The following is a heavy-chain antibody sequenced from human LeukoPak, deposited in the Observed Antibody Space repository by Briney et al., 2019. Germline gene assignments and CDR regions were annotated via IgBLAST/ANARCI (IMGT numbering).Heavy chain of an antibody. CDR2: ISSSSSTI. CDR1: GFTFSSYS. Sequence: GGSLRLSCAASGFTFSSYSMNWVRQAPGKGLEWVSYISSSSSTIYYADSVKGRFTISRDNAKNSLYLQMNSLRAEDTAVYYCARGRSIAADYRGQGTLVTVSS. J-gene: IGHJ4*02. CDR3: ARGRSIAADY. V-gene: IGHV3-48*04. D-gene: IGHD6-13*01.